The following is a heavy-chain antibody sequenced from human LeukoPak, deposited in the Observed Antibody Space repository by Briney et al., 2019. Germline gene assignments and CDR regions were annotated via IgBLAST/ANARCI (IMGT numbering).Heavy chain of an antibody. CDR1: GVSISSSSYY. J-gene: IGHJ4*02. CDR2: IYYSGSA. CDR3: ARRRIAVAGRVY. V-gene: IGHV4-39*01. D-gene: IGHD6-19*01. Sequence: ASETLSLTCTVSGVSISSSSYYWGWIRQPPGKGLEWIGSIYYSGSAYYNPALKSRVTISVDTSKNQFSLKLSSVTAADTAVYYCARRRIAVAGRVYWGQGTLVTVSS.